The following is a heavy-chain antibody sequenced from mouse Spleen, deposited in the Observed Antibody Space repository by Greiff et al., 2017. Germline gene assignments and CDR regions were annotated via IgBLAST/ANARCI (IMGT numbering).Heavy chain of an antibody. Sequence: QVQLKQPGAELVRPGTSVKLSCKASGYTFTSYWMHWVKQRPGQGLEWIGVIDPSDSYTNYNQKFKGKATLTVDTSSSTAYMQLSSLTSEDSAVYYCARTTTKCYDYWGQGTSVTVSS. CDR1: GYTFTSYW. CDR2: IDPSDSYT. D-gene: IGHD1-1*01. CDR3: ARTTTKCYDY. J-gene: IGHJ4*01. V-gene: IGHV1-59*01.